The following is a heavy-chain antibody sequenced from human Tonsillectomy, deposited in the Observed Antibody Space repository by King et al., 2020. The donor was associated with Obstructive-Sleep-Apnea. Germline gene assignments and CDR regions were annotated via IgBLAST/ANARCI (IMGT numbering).Heavy chain of an antibody. D-gene: IGHD3-22*01. CDR2: VRNPLYGGTT. CDR1: GFTFADFP. CDR3: TRDRRANFYDSSGHYYFDY. Sequence: QLVESGGGLVQPGRSLRLSCTGSGFTFADFPLRWFRQAPGQGLEGLGFVRNPLYGGTTEYAASVKGRFTISRDDSKRIACLPMNSLKTEETGVYSCTRDRRANFYDSSGHYYFDYWGQGTLVTVSS. V-gene: IGHV3-49*03. J-gene: IGHJ4*02.